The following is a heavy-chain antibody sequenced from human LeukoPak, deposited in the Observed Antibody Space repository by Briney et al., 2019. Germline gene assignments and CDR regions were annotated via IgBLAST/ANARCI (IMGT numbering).Heavy chain of an antibody. CDR1: GFTFSNYA. V-gene: IGHV3-9*01. J-gene: IGHJ4*02. Sequence: GGSLRLSCAASGFTFSNYAMSWVRQAPGKGLEWVSGISWNSGSIGYADSVKGRFTISRDNAKNSLYPQMNSLRAEDTALYYCAKGFRSSGWSFDYWGQGTLVTVSS. CDR2: ISWNSGSI. D-gene: IGHD6-19*01. CDR3: AKGFRSSGWSFDY.